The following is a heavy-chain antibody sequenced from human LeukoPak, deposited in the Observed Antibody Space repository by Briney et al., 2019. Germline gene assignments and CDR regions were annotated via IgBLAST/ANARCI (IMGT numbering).Heavy chain of an antibody. CDR3: ARDGSGIWTLNYYYGMDV. Sequence: ASVKVSCKASGYTFTGYYMHWVRQAPGQGLEWMGWINHNSGGTNYEPKFQGWFTMTRDTSISTAYMELSRLRSDDTAVYYCARDGSGIWTLNYYYGMDVWGQGTTVTVSS. D-gene: IGHD3-10*01. CDR2: INHNSGGT. V-gene: IGHV1-2*04. J-gene: IGHJ6*02. CDR1: GYTFTGYY.